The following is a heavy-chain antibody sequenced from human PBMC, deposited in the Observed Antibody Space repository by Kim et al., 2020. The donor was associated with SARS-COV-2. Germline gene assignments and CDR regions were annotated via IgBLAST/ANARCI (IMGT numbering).Heavy chain of an antibody. CDR2: INHSGST. J-gene: IGHJ6*01. D-gene: IGHD3-10*01. CDR3: ARAGLLWRERLWYPNYYYG. CDR1: GGSFSGYY. V-gene: IGHV4-34*01. Sequence: SETLSLTCAVYGGSFSGYYWSWIRQPPGKGLEWIGEINHSGSTNYNPSLKSRVTISVDTSKNQFSLKLSSVTAADTAVYYCARAGLLWRERLWYPNYYYG.